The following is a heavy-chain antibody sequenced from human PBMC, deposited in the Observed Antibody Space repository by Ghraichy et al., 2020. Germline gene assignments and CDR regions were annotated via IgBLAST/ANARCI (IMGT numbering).Heavy chain of an antibody. J-gene: IGHJ3*01. CDR1: GYSFTSYW. D-gene: IGHD6-13*01. V-gene: IGHV5-51*01. Sequence: GESLNISCKGSGYSFTSYWIGWVRHMPGKGLEWMGIIFPGDSDTRYSPSFDGQVTITADRSTSTAFLQWTSLNASDTGIYYCARHGFSSNWQPDIFDDWGQGTMVTVSS. CDR2: IFPGDSDT. CDR3: ARHGFSSNWQPDIFDD.